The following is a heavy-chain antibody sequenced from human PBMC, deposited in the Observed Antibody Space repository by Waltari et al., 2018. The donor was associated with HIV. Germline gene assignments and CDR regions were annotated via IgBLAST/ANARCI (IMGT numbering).Heavy chain of an antibody. J-gene: IGHJ1*01. CDR2: IHTYTGNT. Sequence: QVRLVQSGDEVKKPGASVKVSCKASGYSFTRSGFGWVRQAPGQGLEWMGWIHTYTGNTDSAENFQGRVTMTRDTFTNTIYMELRTLKSDDSAIYFCVRDLSPMGKSGWYDSWGQGTVVTVSS. CDR3: VRDLSPMGKSGWYDS. D-gene: IGHD6-19*01. CDR1: GYSFTRSG. V-gene: IGHV1-18*01.